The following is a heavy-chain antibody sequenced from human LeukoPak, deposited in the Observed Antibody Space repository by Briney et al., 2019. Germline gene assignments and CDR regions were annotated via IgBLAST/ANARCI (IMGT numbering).Heavy chain of an antibody. CDR3: ARGGPGILPPQDYFDY. V-gene: IGHV4-39*07. J-gene: IGHJ4*02. Sequence: PSETLSLTCTVSGGSISSSSYYWGWIRQPPGKGLEWIGSIYYSGSTYYNPSLKSRVTISVDRSKNQFSLKLSSVAAADTAVYYCARGGPGILPPQDYFDYWGQGTLVTVSS. CDR1: GGSISSSSYY. D-gene: IGHD2-21*02. CDR2: IYYSGST.